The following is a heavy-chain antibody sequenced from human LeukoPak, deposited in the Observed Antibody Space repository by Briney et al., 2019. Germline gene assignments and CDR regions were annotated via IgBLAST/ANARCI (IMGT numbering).Heavy chain of an antibody. Sequence: ASVKVSCKASGYTFTGYYMHWVRQAPGQGLEWMGWINPNSGGTNYAQKFQGWVTMTRDTSMSTAYMELSRLRSDDTAVYYCARAVGTRYCSRGSCYYYSFYIWGQGTMVTVSS. CDR2: INPNSGGT. V-gene: IGHV1-2*04. J-gene: IGHJ3*02. CDR1: GYTFTGYY. CDR3: ARAVGTRYCSRGSCYYYSFYI. D-gene: IGHD2-15*01.